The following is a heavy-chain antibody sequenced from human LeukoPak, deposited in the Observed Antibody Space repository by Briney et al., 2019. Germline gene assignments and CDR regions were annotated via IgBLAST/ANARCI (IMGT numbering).Heavy chain of an antibody. V-gene: IGHV3-7*01. J-gene: IGHJ2*01. D-gene: IGHD3-16*01. CDR1: GFTFSHYY. CDR2: IKQDGSEQ. Sequence: GALRLSCAASGFTFSHYYMSWVRQAPGKGLEWVANIKQDGSEQFYLDSVKGRFTISRDNAKNALYLQMHSLRVDDTAVYYCARSVGGTRYFDLWGRGTLVTVSS. CDR3: ARSVGGTRYFDL.